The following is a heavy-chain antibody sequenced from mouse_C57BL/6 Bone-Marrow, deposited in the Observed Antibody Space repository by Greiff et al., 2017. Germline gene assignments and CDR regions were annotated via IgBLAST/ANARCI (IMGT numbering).Heavy chain of an antibody. J-gene: IGHJ3*01. V-gene: IGHV1-9*01. CDR2: ILPGSGST. Sequence: VQLQQSGAELMKPGASVKLSCKATGYTFTGYWIEWVKQRPGHGLEWIGEILPGSGSTNYNEKFKGKATFTADTSSNTACMQLSSLTTEDSAIYYWARGAAQATWAWFAYWGQGTLVTVSA. D-gene: IGHD3-2*02. CDR3: ARGAAQATWAWFAY. CDR1: GYTFTGYW.